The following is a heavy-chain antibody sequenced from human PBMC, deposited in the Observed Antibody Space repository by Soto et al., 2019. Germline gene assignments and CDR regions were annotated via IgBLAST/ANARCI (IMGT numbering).Heavy chain of an antibody. V-gene: IGHV3-30-3*01. J-gene: IGHJ6*02. CDR3: ARDSSSSLYYYYGMDV. D-gene: IGHD6-6*01. Sequence: PGGSLRLSCAASGFTFSSYAMHWVRQAPGKGLEWVAVISYDGSNKYYADSVKGRFTISRDNSKNTLYLQMNSLRAEDTAVYYCARDSSSSLYYYYGMDVWGQGTTVTVSS. CDR2: ISYDGSNK. CDR1: GFTFSSYA.